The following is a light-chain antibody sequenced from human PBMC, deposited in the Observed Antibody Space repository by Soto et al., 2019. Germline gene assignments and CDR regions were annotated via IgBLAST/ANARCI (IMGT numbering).Light chain of an antibody. CDR3: QHYGGSPLYT. CDR1: QSVRSNY. Sequence: EIVLTQSPGTLSLSPGEGATLSCRASQSVRSNYLAWYQQTPGQAPRLLIYGASSRATGIPDRFSGSGSGTDFTLTISRLEPEDFAVYYCQHYGGSPLYTFGQGTKLEIK. J-gene: IGKJ2*01. CDR2: GAS. V-gene: IGKV3-20*01.